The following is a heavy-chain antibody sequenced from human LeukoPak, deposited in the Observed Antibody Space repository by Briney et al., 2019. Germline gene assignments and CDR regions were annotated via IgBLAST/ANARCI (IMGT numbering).Heavy chain of an antibody. CDR3: ASGAYDFWSGYYPNPLDY. CDR2: IYHSGST. J-gene: IGHJ4*02. CDR1: GGSISSGGYY. Sequence: SETLSLTCTVSGGSISSGGYYWSWIRQPPGKGLEWIGYIYHSGSTYYNPSLKSRVTISVGRSKNQFSLKLSSVTAADTAVYYCASGAYDFWSGYYPNPLDYWGQGTLVTVSS. V-gene: IGHV4-30-2*01. D-gene: IGHD3-3*01.